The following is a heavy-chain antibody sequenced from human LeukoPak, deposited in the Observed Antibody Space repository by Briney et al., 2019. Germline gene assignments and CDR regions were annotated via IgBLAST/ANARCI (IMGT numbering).Heavy chain of an antibody. CDR2: ISSSSSYI. CDR3: AKDMRLYSSSDFDY. CDR1: GFTFSSYS. J-gene: IGHJ4*02. V-gene: IGHV3-21*04. Sequence: GGSLRLSCAASGFTFSSYSMNWVRQAPGKGLEWVSSISSSSSYIYYADSVKGRFTISRDNAKNSLYLQMNSLRAEDTALYYCAKDMRLYSSSDFDYWGQGTLVTVSS. D-gene: IGHD6-13*01.